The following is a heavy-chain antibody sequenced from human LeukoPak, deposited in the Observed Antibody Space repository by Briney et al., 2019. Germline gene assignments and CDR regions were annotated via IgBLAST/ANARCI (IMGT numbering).Heavy chain of an antibody. CDR3: ARGYCSSTSCYAPFDY. CDR2: ISGSGGRT. D-gene: IGHD2-2*01. J-gene: IGHJ4*02. CDR1: GLTFSDYA. Sequence: GGSLRLSCAASGLTFSDYAMSWVRQAPGKGLEWVSGISGSGGRTDYADSVKGRFTISRDNSKNTLYLQMNSLRAEDTAVYYCARGYCSSTSCYAPFDYWGQGTLVTVSS. V-gene: IGHV3-23*01.